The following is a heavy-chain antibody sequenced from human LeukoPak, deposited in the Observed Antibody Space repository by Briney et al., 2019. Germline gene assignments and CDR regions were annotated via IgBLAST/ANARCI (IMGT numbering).Heavy chain of an antibody. D-gene: IGHD2-2*01. V-gene: IGHV1-8*01. Sequence: GASVKVSSKASGYTFTSYDINWVRHATGQGLEWMGWMNPNSGNTGYAQKFQGRVTMTRDTSISTAYMELSSLTSEDTAVYYCARGIQWLLWPDYWGQGTLVTVSS. CDR1: GYTFTSYD. J-gene: IGHJ4*02. CDR3: ARGIQWLLWPDY. CDR2: MNPNSGNT.